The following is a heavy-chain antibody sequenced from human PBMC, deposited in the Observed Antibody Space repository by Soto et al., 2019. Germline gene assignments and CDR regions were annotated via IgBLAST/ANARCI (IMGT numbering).Heavy chain of an antibody. V-gene: IGHV5-51*01. CDR2: IYPGDSDT. J-gene: IGHJ6*02. D-gene: IGHD1-26*01. CDR1: GYSYTSYW. CDR3: ATGGLRSDYYHGMDV. Sequence: GEALNISCKGSGYSYTSYWIGSVRQMPGKGLEWMGIIYPGDSDTRYSPSFQGQVTISADKSISTAYLQWSSLKASDTAMYYCATGGLRSDYYHGMDVWRQGTTDPVSS.